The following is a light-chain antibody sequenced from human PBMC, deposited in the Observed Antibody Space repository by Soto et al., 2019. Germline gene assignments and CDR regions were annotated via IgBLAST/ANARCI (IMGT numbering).Light chain of an antibody. V-gene: IGLV1-44*01. J-gene: IGLJ1*01. CDR3: AAWDDSLTDYV. CDR2: SNN. CDR1: SSNIGRNT. Sequence: QSVLTQAPSASETPGQRVTISCSGGSSNIGRNTVNWYQQLPGTAPKLLIYSNNRRPSGVPDRFSGSKSGTSASLAISGLRSEDEADYYCAAWDDSLTDYVFLTGTKVPVL.